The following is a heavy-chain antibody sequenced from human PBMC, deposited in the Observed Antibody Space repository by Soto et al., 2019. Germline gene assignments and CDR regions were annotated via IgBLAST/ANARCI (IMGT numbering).Heavy chain of an antibody. V-gene: IGHV3-30*18. Sequence: QVQLVESGGGVVQPGRSLRLSCAASGFSFSKYGMHWVRQAPGKGLEWVAEMSDDGSKKYYGDSVKGRFTISRDNSKNTLYLLMDSLRPEDTAMYYCAKELRETGGYYFDCWGGGTLVTVSS. J-gene: IGHJ4*02. CDR1: GFSFSKYG. CDR3: AKELRETGGYYFDC. D-gene: IGHD3-16*01. CDR2: MSDDGSKK.